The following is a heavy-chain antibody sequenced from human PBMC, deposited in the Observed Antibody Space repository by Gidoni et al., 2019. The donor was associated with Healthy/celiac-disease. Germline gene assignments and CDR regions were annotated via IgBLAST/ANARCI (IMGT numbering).Heavy chain of an antibody. CDR1: GFTFSSYS. Sequence: EVQLVESGGGLVKPGGSLRLSCAASGFTFSSYSMNWVRQAPGKGLEVVSSISSSSSYIYYADSVKGRFTISRDNAKNSLYLQMNSLRAEDTAVYYCARVKLGYCSGGSCYEDYWGQGTLVTVSS. CDR3: ARVKLGYCSGGSCYEDY. D-gene: IGHD2-15*01. J-gene: IGHJ4*02. V-gene: IGHV3-21*01. CDR2: ISSSSSYI.